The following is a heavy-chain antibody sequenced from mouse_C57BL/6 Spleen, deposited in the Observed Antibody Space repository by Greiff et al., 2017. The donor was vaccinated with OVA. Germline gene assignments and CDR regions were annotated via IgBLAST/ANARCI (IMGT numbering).Heavy chain of an antibody. J-gene: IGHJ3*01. CDR1: GYTFTSYW. CDR2: IHPNSGST. Sequence: QVQLQQPGAELVKPGASVKLSCKASGYTFTSYWMHWVKQRPGQGLEWIGMIHPNSGSTNYNEKFKSKATLTVDKSSSTAYMQLSSLTSEDSAVYYCARWYLTGTGAWFAYWGQGTLVTVSA. D-gene: IGHD4-1*01. V-gene: IGHV1-64*01. CDR3: ARWYLTGTGAWFAY.